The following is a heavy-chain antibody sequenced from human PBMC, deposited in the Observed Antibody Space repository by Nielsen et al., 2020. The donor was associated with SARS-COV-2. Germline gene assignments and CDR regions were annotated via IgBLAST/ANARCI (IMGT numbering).Heavy chain of an antibody. Sequence: GESLKISCAASGFTFSSYGMHWVRQAPGKGLEWVAVISYDGSNKYYADSVKGRFTISRDNSKNTLYLQMNSLRAEDTAVYYCARAHGSGSYWGQGTLVTVSS. CDR2: ISYDGSNK. D-gene: IGHD3-10*01. J-gene: IGHJ4*02. V-gene: IGHV3-30*03. CDR3: ARAHGSGSY. CDR1: GFTFSSYG.